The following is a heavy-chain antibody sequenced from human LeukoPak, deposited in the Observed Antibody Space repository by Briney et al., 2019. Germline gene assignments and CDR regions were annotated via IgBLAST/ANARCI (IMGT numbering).Heavy chain of an antibody. V-gene: IGHV4-59*01. J-gene: IGHJ4*02. CDR1: GDSISSDY. CDR2: SGST. Sequence: SETLSLTCTVSGDSISSDYWSWIRLPPGKGLEWIGYSGSTNYNPSLKSRVTISVDTAKNQFSLKLTSATTADTAVYFCARAGDTVYYFDYWGQGTLVIVSA. D-gene: IGHD2-21*02. CDR3: ARAGDTVYYFDY.